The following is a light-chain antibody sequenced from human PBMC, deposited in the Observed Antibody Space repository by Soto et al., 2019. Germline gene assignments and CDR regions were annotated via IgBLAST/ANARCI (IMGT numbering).Light chain of an antibody. J-gene: IGKJ1*01. Sequence: DITMTQSPSSLSASVCNRVTITCQASQDISAYLNWYQQKPGKAPNLLIYDASNLETGVPSRFSGDGSGTEFTLTISRLQPDDFAAYYCQQYNSYTWTFGQGTKVDIK. CDR3: QQYNSYTWT. V-gene: IGKV1-33*01. CDR1: QDISAY. CDR2: DAS.